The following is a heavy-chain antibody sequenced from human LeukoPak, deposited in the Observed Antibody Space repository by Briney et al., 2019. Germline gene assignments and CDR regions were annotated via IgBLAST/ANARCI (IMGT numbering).Heavy chain of an antibody. CDR2: ISAYYSDT. V-gene: IGHV1-18*04. CDR3: ARRSATGTFDGFDV. J-gene: IGHJ3*01. D-gene: IGHD6-13*01. CDR1: GYDLITYG. Sequence: ASVMVSCKASGYDLITYGITWVRQAPGQGLEWMGIISAYYSDTNYAEKFQGRVTMNRDTATGTAYMELRRLRSDDTAVYYCARRSATGTFDGFDVWGQGTKVTVST.